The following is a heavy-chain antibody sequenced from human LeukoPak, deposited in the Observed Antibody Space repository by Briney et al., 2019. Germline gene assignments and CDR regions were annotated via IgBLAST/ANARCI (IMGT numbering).Heavy chain of an antibody. CDR3: ARGYGEYYFDY. J-gene: IGHJ4*02. D-gene: IGHD3-10*01. V-gene: IGHV3-33*01. Sequence: PGGSLRLSCAASGFGFSSYGMHWVRQAPGKGLEWVAVIWYDGSNKYYADSVKGRFTISRDNSKNTLYLQMNSLRAEDTAVYYCARGYGEYYFDYWGQGTLVTVSS. CDR2: IWYDGSNK. CDR1: GFGFSSYG.